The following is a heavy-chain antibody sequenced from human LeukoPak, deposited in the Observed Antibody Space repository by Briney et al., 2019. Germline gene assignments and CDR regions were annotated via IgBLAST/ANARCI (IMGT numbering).Heavy chain of an antibody. CDR3: ARDQYDTWSRRGNFDS. D-gene: IGHD3-3*01. Sequence: GGSLRLSCAASGITFSNYVMSWVRQAPGKGLEWVANIRLDGSEKNYVDSVEGRFTISRDNTKNSLYLQMNSLRVEDTAVFYCARDQYDTWSRRGNFDSWGQGTLVIVSS. CDR1: GITFSNYV. J-gene: IGHJ5*01. V-gene: IGHV3-7*03. CDR2: IRLDGSEK.